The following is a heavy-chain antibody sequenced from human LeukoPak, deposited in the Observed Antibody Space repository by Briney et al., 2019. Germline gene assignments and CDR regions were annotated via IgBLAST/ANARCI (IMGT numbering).Heavy chain of an antibody. J-gene: IGHJ4*02. V-gene: IGHV3-11*01. CDR3: ARGGEYSSSWYGNLNY. CDR2: ISSSGSTI. CDR1: GFTFSDYY. Sequence: GGSLRLSCAASGFTFSDYYMSWIRQAPGKGLEWVSYISSSGSTIYYADSVKGRFTISRDIAKNSLYLQMNSLRAEDTAVYYCARGGEYSSSWYGNLNYWGQGTLVTVSS. D-gene: IGHD6-13*01.